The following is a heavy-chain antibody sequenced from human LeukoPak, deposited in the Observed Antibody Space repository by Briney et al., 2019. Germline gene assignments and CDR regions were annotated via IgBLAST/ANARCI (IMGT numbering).Heavy chain of an antibody. CDR2: ISYDGSNK. D-gene: IGHD2-2*01. CDR3: AKERSPVPLGY. V-gene: IGHV3-30*18. CDR1: GFTFSSYG. Sequence: PGRSLRLSCAASGFTFSSYGMHWVRQAPGKGLEWVAVISYDGSNKYYADSVKGRFTISRNNSKNTLYLQMNSLRAEDTAVYYCAKERSPVPLGYWGQGTLVTVSS. J-gene: IGHJ4*02.